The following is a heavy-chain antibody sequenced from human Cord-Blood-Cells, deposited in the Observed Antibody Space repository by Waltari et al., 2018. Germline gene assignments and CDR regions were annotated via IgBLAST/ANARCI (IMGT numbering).Heavy chain of an antibody. D-gene: IGHD3-10*01. CDR1: GGSISSSSYY. CDR3: ARPIYGSVFPFDY. Sequence: QLQLQESGPGLVKPSETLSLTCTVSGGSISSSSYYWGWIRQPPGKGLEWIGSIYYSGRTSYNPSLKSRVTISVDTSKNQFSLRLSSVTAADTAVYYCARPIYGSVFPFDYWGQGTLVTVSS. CDR2: IYYSGRT. J-gene: IGHJ4*02. V-gene: IGHV4-39*01.